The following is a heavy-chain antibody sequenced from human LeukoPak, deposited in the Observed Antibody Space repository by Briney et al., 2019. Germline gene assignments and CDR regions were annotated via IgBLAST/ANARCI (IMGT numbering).Heavy chain of an antibody. CDR1: GGSISSGGYY. D-gene: IGHD3-22*01. Sequence: SETLSLTCTVSGGSISSGGYYWSWVRQHPGKGLEWIGYIYYSGSTYYNPSLKSRVTISVDTSKNQFSLKLSSVTAADTAVYYCARDDSSNYYFDYWGQGTLVTVSS. J-gene: IGHJ4*02. V-gene: IGHV4-31*03. CDR3: ARDDSSNYYFDY. CDR2: IYYSGST.